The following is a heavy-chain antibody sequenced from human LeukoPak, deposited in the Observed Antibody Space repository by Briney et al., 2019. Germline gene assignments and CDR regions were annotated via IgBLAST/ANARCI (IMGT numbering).Heavy chain of an antibody. CDR2: ISSSSTI. J-gene: IGHJ4*02. CDR3: ARDLPDLYSSGWTPFDY. Sequence: GGSLRLSCAASGFTFSSYSMNWVRQAPGKGLEWVSYISSSSTIYYADSVKGRFTISRDNAKNSLYLQMNSLRAEDTAVYYCARDLPDLYSSGWTPFDYWGQGTLVTVSS. V-gene: IGHV3-48*01. D-gene: IGHD6-19*01. CDR1: GFTFSSYS.